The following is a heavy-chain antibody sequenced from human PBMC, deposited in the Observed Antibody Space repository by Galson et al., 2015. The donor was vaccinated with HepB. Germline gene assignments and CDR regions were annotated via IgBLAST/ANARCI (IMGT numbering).Heavy chain of an antibody. Sequence: SVKVSCKASGYTFTSYYMHWVRQAPGQGLEWMGIINPSGGSTSYAQQFQGRVTMTRATSTSTVYMELSSLRSEDTAVYYCARGVYYYDSSGYCSSSSLNFDYWGQGTLVTVSS. CDR1: GYTFTSYY. V-gene: IGHV1-46*03. J-gene: IGHJ4*02. CDR3: ARGVYYYDSSGYCSSSSLNFDY. D-gene: IGHD3-22*01. CDR2: INPSGGST.